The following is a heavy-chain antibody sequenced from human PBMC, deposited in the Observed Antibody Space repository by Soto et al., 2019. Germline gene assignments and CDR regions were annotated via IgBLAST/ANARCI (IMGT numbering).Heavy chain of an antibody. CDR1: GGSISSGGYY. CDR3: ARNYYDSSGYYYPGATDAFDI. D-gene: IGHD3-22*01. CDR2: IYYSGST. Sequence: PSETLSLTCTVSGGSISSGGYYWSWIRQHPGKGLEWIGYIYYSGSTYYNPSLKSRVTISVDTSKNQFSLKLSSVTAADTAVYYCARNYYDSSGYYYPGATDAFDIWGQGTMVTVSS. V-gene: IGHV4-31*03. J-gene: IGHJ3*02.